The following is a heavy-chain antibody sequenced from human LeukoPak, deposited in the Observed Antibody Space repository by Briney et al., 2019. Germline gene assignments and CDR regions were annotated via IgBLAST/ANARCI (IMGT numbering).Heavy chain of an antibody. Sequence: GGSLRLSCAASGFTFSSYTMSWVRQAPGKGLEWVSGVSGSGGNIHYADSVKGRFTISRDNSKNTLYLQMNSLRAEDTAVYYCANFPYYYDSSVYASYFDYWGQGTLVTVSS. J-gene: IGHJ4*02. CDR2: VSGSGGNI. CDR1: GFTFSSYT. D-gene: IGHD3-22*01. V-gene: IGHV3-23*01. CDR3: ANFPYYYDSSVYASYFDY.